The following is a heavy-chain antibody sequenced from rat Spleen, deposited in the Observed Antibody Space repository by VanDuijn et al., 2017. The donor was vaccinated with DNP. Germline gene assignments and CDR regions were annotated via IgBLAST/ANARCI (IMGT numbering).Heavy chain of an antibody. J-gene: IGHJ2*01. Sequence: EVQLVESGGGLVQPGRSLKLSCAASGFTFSDYYMAWIRQPPTKGLEWVAYIRYDGGSNKYGDSVKGRFTIYRHNAKNTLYLQMNSLKSEDTATYYCARDPRYYYDGTFYSGNEYFDYWGQGVMVTVSS. V-gene: IGHV5-20*01. CDR3: ARDPRYYYDGTFYSGNEYFDY. CDR1: GFTFSDYY. CDR2: IRYDGGSN. D-gene: IGHD1-12*02.